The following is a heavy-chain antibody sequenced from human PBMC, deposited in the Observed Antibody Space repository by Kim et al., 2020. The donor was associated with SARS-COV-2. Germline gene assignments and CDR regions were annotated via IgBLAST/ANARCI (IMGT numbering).Heavy chain of an antibody. J-gene: IGHJ6*02. D-gene: IGHD3-10*01. CDR2: ISYDGSNK. CDR3: ANIGSPLDMVRGYSYYYYGMDV. V-gene: IGHV3-30*18. Sequence: GGSLRLSCAASGFTFSSYGMHWVRQAPGKGLEWVAVISYDGSNKYYADSVKGRFTISRDNSKNTLYLQMNSLRAEDTAVYYCANIGSPLDMVRGYSYYYYGMDVWGQGTTVTVSS. CDR1: GFTFSSYG.